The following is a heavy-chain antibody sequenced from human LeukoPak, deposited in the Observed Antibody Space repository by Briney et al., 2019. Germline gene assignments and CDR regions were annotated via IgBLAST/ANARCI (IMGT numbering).Heavy chain of an antibody. V-gene: IGHV4-30-4*01. D-gene: IGHD5-24*01. CDR3: AREGLQLFDY. CDR1: GGSINSGDYY. Sequence: SETLPLTCTVSGGSINSGDYYWSWIRQPPGKGLEWIGYIYYSGSTYYNPSLKSRVTISVDTSKNQFSLKLSSVTAADTAVYYCAREGLQLFDYWGQGTLVTVSS. J-gene: IGHJ4*02. CDR2: IYYSGST.